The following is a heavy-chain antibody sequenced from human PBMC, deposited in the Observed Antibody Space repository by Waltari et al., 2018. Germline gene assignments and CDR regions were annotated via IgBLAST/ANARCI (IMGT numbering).Heavy chain of an antibody. D-gene: IGHD6-13*01. Sequence: QVQLVQSGAEVKKPGASVKVSCKASGYTFTSYAMHWVRQAPGQRLEWMGWINPCNGNTKYSQKFQGRVTITRDTSASTAYMELSSLRSEDTAVYYCARDSVAAAGTLFSYWGQGTLVTVSS. CDR1: GYTFTSYA. J-gene: IGHJ4*02. V-gene: IGHV1-3*01. CDR3: ARDSVAAAGTLFSY. CDR2: INPCNGNT.